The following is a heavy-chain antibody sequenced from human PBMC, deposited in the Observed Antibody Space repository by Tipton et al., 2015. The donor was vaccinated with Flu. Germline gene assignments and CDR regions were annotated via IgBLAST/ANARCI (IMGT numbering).Heavy chain of an antibody. CDR2: IYYSGST. J-gene: IGHJ4*02. Sequence: TLSLTCTVSGGSISSYYWSWIRQPPGKGLEWIGYIYYSGSTNYNPSLKSRVTISVDTSKNQFSLKLSSVTAADTAVYYCARERGNSLDSWGQGTLVTVSS. V-gene: IGHV4-59*01. CDR3: ARERGNSLDS. CDR1: GGSISSYY. D-gene: IGHD3-10*01.